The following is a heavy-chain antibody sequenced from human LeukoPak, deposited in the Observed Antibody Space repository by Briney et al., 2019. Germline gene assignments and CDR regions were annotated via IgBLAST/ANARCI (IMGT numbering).Heavy chain of an antibody. J-gene: IGHJ6*03. Sequence: SETLSPTCTVSGYSISSGYYWGWIRQPPGKGLEWIGSIYHSGSTYYNPSLKSRVTISVDTSKNQFSLKLSSVTAADTAVYYCAREVGGWYYYYYYMDVWGKGTTVTVSS. D-gene: IGHD6-19*01. CDR3: AREVGGWYYYYYYMDV. V-gene: IGHV4-38-2*02. CDR1: GYSISSGYY. CDR2: IYHSGST.